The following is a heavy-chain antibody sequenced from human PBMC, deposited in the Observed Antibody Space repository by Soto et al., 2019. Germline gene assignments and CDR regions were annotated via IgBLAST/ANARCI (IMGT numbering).Heavy chain of an antibody. Sequence: ASVKVSWKASGYIFTSHGISWVRQAPGQGLEWMGWISAYKGDTKYAQTVQGRVTMTTDTSTRIAYMELRSLTSDDTAVYYCARVAVAGTSPLYHGFDCWG. CDR3: ARVAVAGTSPLYHGFDC. J-gene: IGHJ5*01. CDR2: ISAYKGDT. V-gene: IGHV1-18*01. CDR1: GYIFTSHG. D-gene: IGHD6-19*01.